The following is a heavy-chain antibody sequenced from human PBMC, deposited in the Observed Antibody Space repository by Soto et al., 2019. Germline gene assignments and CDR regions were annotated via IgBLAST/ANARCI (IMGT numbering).Heavy chain of an antibody. CDR1: GFTFSSYG. J-gene: IGHJ6*02. CDR2: ILYDGNKK. V-gene: IGHV3-30*18. CDR3: AKDEVLVEVVARDYYGMDV. D-gene: IGHD2-15*01. Sequence: QGQLVESGGGVVQPGRSLRLSCAASGFTFSSYGMHWVRQAPGKGLEWVAVILYDGNKKYYADSVKGRFTISRDNSKNTLYLQMDSLRAEDTAVYYCAKDEVLVEVVARDYYGMDVWGQGTTVTVSS.